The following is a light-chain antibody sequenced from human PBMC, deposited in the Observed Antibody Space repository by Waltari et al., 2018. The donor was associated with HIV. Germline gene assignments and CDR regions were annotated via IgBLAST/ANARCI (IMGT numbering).Light chain of an antibody. CDR2: GAT. CDR1: ETIMSKY. J-gene: IGKJ1*01. CDR3: HQYGLSPWT. Sequence: VALTQSPDSLALSPGDSVTLSCRANETIMSKYLGWFQQRPGQAPRLLLYGATIRAAGTPNRFSGSAFGTNFTLTINKLQVDDFAVYFYHQYGLSPWTFGQGTRLE. V-gene: IGKV3-20*01.